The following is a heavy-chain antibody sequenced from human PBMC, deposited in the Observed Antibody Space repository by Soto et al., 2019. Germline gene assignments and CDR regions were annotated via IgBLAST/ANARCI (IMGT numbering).Heavy chain of an antibody. CDR3: AKDPVVPAAISPSSYYYYGMDV. CDR1: GFTFSSYA. Sequence: PGGSLRLSCAASGFTFSSYAMSWVRQAPGKGLEWVSAISGSGGSTYYADSVKGRFTISRDNSKNTLYLQMNSLRAEDTAVYYCAKDPVVPAAISPSSYYYYGMDVWGQGTTVTVSS. J-gene: IGHJ6*02. CDR2: ISGSGGST. V-gene: IGHV3-23*01. D-gene: IGHD2-2*02.